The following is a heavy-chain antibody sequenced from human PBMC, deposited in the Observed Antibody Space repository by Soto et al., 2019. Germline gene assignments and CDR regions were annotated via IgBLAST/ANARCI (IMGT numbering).Heavy chain of an antibody. CDR1: GGTFSSYA. J-gene: IGHJ4*02. CDR2: IIPIFGTA. D-gene: IGHD1-26*01. CDR3: ERGVVGATVYYFDY. Sequence: QVQLVQSGAAVKKPGSSVKVSCKASGGTFSSYAISWVRQAPGQGLEWMGGIIPIFGTANYAQKLQVRVTITADESTSTAYMELSSLRSEDTAVYYCERGVVGATVYYFDYWGQGSLVTVSS. V-gene: IGHV1-69*01.